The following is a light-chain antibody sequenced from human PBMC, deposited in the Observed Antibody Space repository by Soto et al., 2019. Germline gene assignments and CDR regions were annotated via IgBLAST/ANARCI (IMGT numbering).Light chain of an antibody. Sequence: EFVLTQSPGTLSLSPGEGATLSCRASQSLTNSFIAWYQQKPGQAPRLLIYDTSIRASGIPDRFSGSGSGTDFTLTIRRLEPEDFAVFYCKQYGTSEIIFGQGTRLEIK. CDR2: DTS. CDR1: QSLTNSF. J-gene: IGKJ5*01. V-gene: IGKV3-20*01. CDR3: KQYGTSEII.